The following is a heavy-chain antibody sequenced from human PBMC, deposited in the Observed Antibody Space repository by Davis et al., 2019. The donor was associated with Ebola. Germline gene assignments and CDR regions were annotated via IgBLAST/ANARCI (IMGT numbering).Heavy chain of an antibody. Sequence: SETLSLTCAVYGGSFSGYYWSWIRQPPGKGLEWIGEINHSGSTNYNPSLKSRVTISVDTSKNQFSLKLSSVTAADTAVYYCARGGYSYGFDYWGQETLVTVSS. V-gene: IGHV4-34*01. CDR3: ARGGYSYGFDY. CDR2: INHSGST. D-gene: IGHD5-18*01. J-gene: IGHJ4*02. CDR1: GGSFSGYY.